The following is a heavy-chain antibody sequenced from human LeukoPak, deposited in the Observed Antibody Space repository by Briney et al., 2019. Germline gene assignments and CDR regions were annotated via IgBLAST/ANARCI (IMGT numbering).Heavy chain of an antibody. CDR2: IYYSGST. D-gene: IGHD1-26*01. V-gene: IGHV4-39*01. J-gene: IGHJ4*02. CDR3: ARRSGSYYYFDY. Sequence: SETLSLTCTVSGVSISSSSYYWGWIRQPPGKGLEWIGSIYYSGSTYYNPSLKSRVTISVDTSKNQFSLKLSSVTAADTAVYYCARRSGSYYYFDYWGQGTLVTVSS. CDR1: GVSISSSSYY.